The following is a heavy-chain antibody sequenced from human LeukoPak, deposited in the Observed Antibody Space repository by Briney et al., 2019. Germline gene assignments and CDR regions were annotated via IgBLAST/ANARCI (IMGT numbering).Heavy chain of an antibody. CDR1: GVSIFSSY. CDR2: INHSGST. Sequence: SETLSLTCTVSGVSIFSSYWNWVRQPPGKGLEWIGEINHSGSTNYNPSLKSRVTISVDTSKNQFSLKLSSVTAADTAVYYCARGRGSSSSFSDYWGQGTLVTVSS. D-gene: IGHD6-6*01. CDR3: ARGRGSSSSFSDY. V-gene: IGHV4-34*01. J-gene: IGHJ4*02.